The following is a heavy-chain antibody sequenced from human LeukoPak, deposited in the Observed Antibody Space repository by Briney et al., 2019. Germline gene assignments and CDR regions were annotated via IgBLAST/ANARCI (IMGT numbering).Heavy chain of an antibody. CDR1: GGSISSYY. CDR2: IYYSGST. J-gene: IGHJ4*02. Sequence: PSETLPLTCTVSGGSISSYYWSWIRQPPGKGLEWIGYIYYSGSTNYNPSLKSRVTISVDTSKNQFSLKLSSVTAADTAVYYCARLRGTYLGYWGQGTLVTVSS. CDR3: ARLRGTYLGY. V-gene: IGHV4-59*01.